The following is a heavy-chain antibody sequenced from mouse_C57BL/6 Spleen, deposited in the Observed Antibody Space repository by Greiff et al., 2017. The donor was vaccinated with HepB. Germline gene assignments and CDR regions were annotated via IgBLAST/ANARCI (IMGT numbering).Heavy chain of an antibody. CDR3: ARHSVTAYDMDY. Sequence: DVKLVESGGGLVKPGGSLKLSCAASGFTFSSYTMSWVRQTPEKSLEWVATISGGGGNTYYPDSVKGRITISRDNAKNTLYLQMSSLRSEDTALYYGARHSVTAYDMDYWGQGTSVTVSS. D-gene: IGHD2-1*01. CDR1: GFTFSSYT. V-gene: IGHV5-9*01. CDR2: ISGGGGNT. J-gene: IGHJ4*01.